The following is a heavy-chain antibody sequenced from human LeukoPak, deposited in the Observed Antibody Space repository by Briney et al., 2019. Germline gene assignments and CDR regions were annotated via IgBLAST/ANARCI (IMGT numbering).Heavy chain of an antibody. CDR3: ARVQTSYYDILTGYYINAAFDI. J-gene: IGHJ3*02. CDR1: GGSISSGSYY. V-gene: IGHV4-61*02. D-gene: IGHD3-9*01. Sequence: SETLSLTCTVYGGSISSGSYYWGWIRQPAGKGLEWIGRIYISGSTNYNPSLKSRVTISVDTSKNQFSLKLSSVTAADTAVYYCARVQTSYYDILTGYYINAAFDIWGQGTMVTVSS. CDR2: IYISGST.